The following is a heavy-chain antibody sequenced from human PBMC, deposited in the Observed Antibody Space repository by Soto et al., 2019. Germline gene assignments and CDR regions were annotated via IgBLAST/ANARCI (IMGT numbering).Heavy chain of an antibody. Sequence: QVQLQESGPGLVKPSQTLSITCTVSGGSISSGDYYWSWIRQPPGKGLEWIGYIYDSGSTYYNSSLKSRVNITLDTSKNQFSLKLTSVTAADMAVYYCARDNGVGPWGQGTLVTVSS. J-gene: IGHJ5*02. CDR2: IYDSGST. CDR3: ARDNGVGP. V-gene: IGHV4-30-4*01. D-gene: IGHD2-8*01. CDR1: GGSISSGDYY.